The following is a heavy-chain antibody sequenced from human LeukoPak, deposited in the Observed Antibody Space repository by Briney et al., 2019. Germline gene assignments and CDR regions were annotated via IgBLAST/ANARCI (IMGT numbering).Heavy chain of an antibody. CDR3: ARGMVVRMDV. J-gene: IGHJ6*02. V-gene: IGHV4-30-2*01. CDR1: GGSISSGGHY. Sequence: PSETLSLTCTVSGGSISSGGHYWSWIRQPPGKGLEWIGYIYHSGSTYYNPSLKSRVTISVDRSKNQFSLKLSSVTAADTAVYYCARGMVVRMDVWGQGTTVTVSS. CDR2: IYHSGST. D-gene: IGHD2-15*01.